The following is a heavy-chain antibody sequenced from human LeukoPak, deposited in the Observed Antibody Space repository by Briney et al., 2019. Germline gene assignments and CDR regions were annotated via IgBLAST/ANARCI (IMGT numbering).Heavy chain of an antibody. V-gene: IGHV1-2*02. CDR1: GYTFTGYY. CDR3: ARDVVVVVPAARGPYNWFDP. Sequence: ASVKVSCKASGYTFTGYYMHWVRQAPGQGLEWMGWINPNSGGTNYAQKFQGRVTMTRDTSISTAYMELSRLSSDDTAVYYCARDVVVVVPAARGPYNWFDPWGQGTLVTVSS. D-gene: IGHD2-2*01. CDR2: INPNSGGT. J-gene: IGHJ5*02.